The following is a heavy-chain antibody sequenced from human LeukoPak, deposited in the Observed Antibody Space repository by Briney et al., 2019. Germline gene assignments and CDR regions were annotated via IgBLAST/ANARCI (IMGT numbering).Heavy chain of an antibody. CDR2: ISGSGGST. Sequence: GGSLRLSCAASGFTFSSYAMSWVRQAPGKGLEWVSAISGSGGSTYYADSVKGRFTISIDNSKNTLYLQMNSLRAEDTAVYYCAKDYDSSGYYYGLDYWGQGTLVTVSS. V-gene: IGHV3-23*01. D-gene: IGHD3-22*01. CDR3: AKDYDSSGYYYGLDY. CDR1: GFTFSSYA. J-gene: IGHJ4*02.